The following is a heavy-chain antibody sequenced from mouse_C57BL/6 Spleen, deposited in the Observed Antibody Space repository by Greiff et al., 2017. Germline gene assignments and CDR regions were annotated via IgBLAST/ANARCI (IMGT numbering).Heavy chain of an antibody. CDR1: GYAFTNYL. CDR2: INPGSGGT. V-gene: IGHV1-54*01. CDR3: ARLGLRYSFDD. J-gene: IGHJ2*01. Sequence: VQLQQSGAELVRPGTSVKVSCKASGYAFTNYLIEWVKQRPGQGLEWIGVINPGSGGTNYNEKFKGKATLTADKSSSTAYMQRRSLTSEDSAVYFCARLGLRYSFDDWGQGTTLTVSS. D-gene: IGHD1-1*01.